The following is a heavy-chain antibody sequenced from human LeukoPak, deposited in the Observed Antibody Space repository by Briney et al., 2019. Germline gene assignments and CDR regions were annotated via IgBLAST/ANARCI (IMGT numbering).Heavy chain of an antibody. J-gene: IGHJ4*02. V-gene: IGHV3-64D*06. CDR1: GFTFSSYA. Sequence: PGGSLRLSCSASGFTFSSYAMHWVRQAPGKGLEYVSAISSNGGSTYYADSVKGRFTISRDNSKNTLYLQMSSLRAEDMAVYYCVKGSKGYCSGGSCYFDPPYDYWGQGTLVTVSS. CDR3: VKGSKGYCSGGSCYFDPPYDY. CDR2: ISSNGGST. D-gene: IGHD2-15*01.